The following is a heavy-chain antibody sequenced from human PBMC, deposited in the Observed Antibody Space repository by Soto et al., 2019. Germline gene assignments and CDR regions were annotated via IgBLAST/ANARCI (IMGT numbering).Heavy chain of an antibody. V-gene: IGHV3-30*04. D-gene: IGHD6-13*01. J-gene: IGHJ4*02. CDR2: ISFDGERQ. CDR3: ARDLFGAAAGPFDY. Sequence: QVQLVESGGGVVQPGRALRLSCAASGFTFSSYAIHWGRQAPGKGLEWLTLISFDGERQYYADSVKGRFTISRDNSKNTLYLQMNSLRTEDTAVYYCARDLFGAAAGPFDYWGQGTLVTVSS. CDR1: GFTFSSYA.